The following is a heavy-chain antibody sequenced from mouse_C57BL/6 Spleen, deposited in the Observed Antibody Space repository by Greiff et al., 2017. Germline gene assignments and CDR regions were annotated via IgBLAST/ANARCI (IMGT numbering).Heavy chain of an antibody. CDR2: IDPSDSYT. Sequence: QVQLQQPGAELVRPGTSVKLSCKASGYTFTSYWIHWVKQRPGQGLEWIGVIDPSDSYTNYNQKFKGKATLAVDTSSSTAYMQLSSLTSEDSAVYYCARPIRHWYFDVWGTGTTVTVSA. J-gene: IGHJ1*03. CDR3: ARPIRHWYFDV. V-gene: IGHV1-59*01. CDR1: GYTFTSYW.